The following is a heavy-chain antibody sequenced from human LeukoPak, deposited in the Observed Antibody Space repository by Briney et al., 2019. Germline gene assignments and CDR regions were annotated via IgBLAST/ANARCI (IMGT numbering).Heavy chain of an antibody. V-gene: IGHV3-48*02. CDR3: ARDPWDDVSGFSADY. Sequence: GGSLRLSCAAYGFTFSTYGMNWVRQAPGKGLEWLSYISSSSNSIYYADSVKGRFTISRDNAKNSLYLQVNSLRDEDTAVYYCARDPWDDVSGFSADYWGRGTLVTVCS. D-gene: IGHD3-22*01. CDR1: GFTFSTYG. CDR2: ISSSSNSI. J-gene: IGHJ4*02.